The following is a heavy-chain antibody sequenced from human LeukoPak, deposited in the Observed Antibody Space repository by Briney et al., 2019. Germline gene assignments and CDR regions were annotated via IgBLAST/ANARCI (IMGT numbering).Heavy chain of an antibody. J-gene: IGHJ4*02. CDR1: GFSFSYYE. CDR3: ARERLGDHFDY. CDR2: INTDGSTI. Sequence: PGGSLRLSCAASGFSFSYYEMNWVRQAPGKGLEWVSYINTDGSTIYEADSVKGRFTISRDNAKNSLYLQMNSLRAEDTAVYYCARERLGDHFDYWGQGTLVTVSS. V-gene: IGHV3-48*03. D-gene: IGHD1-26*01.